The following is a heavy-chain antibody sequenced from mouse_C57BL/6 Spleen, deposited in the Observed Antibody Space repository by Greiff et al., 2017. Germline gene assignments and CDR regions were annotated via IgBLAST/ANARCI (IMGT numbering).Heavy chain of an antibody. J-gene: IGHJ1*03. CDR1: GYAFSSSW. V-gene: IGHV1-82*01. Sequence: QVQLLQSGPELVKPGASVKISCKASGYAFSSSWMNWVKQRPGKGLEWIGRIYPGDGDTNYHGKFKGKVTLTADKSSSTAYMQLSSLTSEDSAVYFCAGHDYYGSSCWYFDVWGKGTTVTVSS. CDR3: AGHDYYGSSCWYFDV. CDR2: IYPGDGDT. D-gene: IGHD1-1*01.